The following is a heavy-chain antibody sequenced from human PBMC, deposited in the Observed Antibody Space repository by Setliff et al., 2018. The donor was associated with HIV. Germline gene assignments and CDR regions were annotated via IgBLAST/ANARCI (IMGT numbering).Heavy chain of an antibody. V-gene: IGHV4-4*08. J-gene: IGHJ4*02. D-gene: IGHD3-10*01. Sequence: SETLSLTCTVSGGSINNYYWSWIRQPPGKGLEWIGYIYPNGSPDYPSGNIVYNPSFRSRVTLSLDTSKNQFFLKLTSVTAADAAVYYCTGDYNSGSYRFDYWGQGTPVTVSS. CDR3: TGDYNSGSYRFDY. CDR1: GGSINNYY. CDR2: IYPNGSP.